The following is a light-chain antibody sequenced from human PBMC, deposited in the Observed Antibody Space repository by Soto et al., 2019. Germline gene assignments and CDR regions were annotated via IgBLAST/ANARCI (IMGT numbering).Light chain of an antibody. CDR1: QSISSW. CDR2: DAS. J-gene: IGKJ1*01. V-gene: IGKV1-5*01. Sequence: DIQMTQSPSTLSASVGERVTITCLASQSISSWLAWYQQKPGKAPQLLIYDASSLESGVPSRFSGSGSGTEFTLTISSLQPDDFATYYCQQYNSYSPWTFGQGTKVEIK. CDR3: QQYNSYSPWT.